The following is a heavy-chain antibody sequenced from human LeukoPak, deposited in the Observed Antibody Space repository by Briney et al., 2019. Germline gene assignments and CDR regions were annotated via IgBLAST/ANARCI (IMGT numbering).Heavy chain of an antibody. Sequence: PGGSLRLSCAASGFTFSSYAMSWVRQAPGKGLEWVSAISGSGGSTYYADSVKGRSTISRDNSKNTLYLQMNSLRAEDTAVYYCAKDGALRYCSSTSCYGTYGMDVWGQGTTVTVSS. J-gene: IGHJ6*02. CDR2: ISGSGGST. CDR1: GFTFSSYA. V-gene: IGHV3-23*01. D-gene: IGHD2-2*01. CDR3: AKDGALRYCSSTSCYGTYGMDV.